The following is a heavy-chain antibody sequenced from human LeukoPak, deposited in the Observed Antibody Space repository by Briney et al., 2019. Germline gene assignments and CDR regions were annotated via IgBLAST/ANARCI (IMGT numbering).Heavy chain of an antibody. CDR3: ARGIVGSRDFYFRYYFDY. CDR1: GGSISSYY. V-gene: IGHV4-4*07. CDR2: IYTSGST. Sequence: SETLSLTCTVSGGSISSYYWSWIRQPAGKGLEWIGRIYTSGSTNYNPSLKSRVTMSVDTSKNQFSLKLSSVTAADTAVYFCARGIVGSRDFYFRYYFDYWGQGTLVTVSS. J-gene: IGHJ4*02. D-gene: IGHD3/OR15-3a*01.